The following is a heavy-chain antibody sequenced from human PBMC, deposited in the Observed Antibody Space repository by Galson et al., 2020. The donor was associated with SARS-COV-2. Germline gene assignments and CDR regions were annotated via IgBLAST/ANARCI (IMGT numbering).Heavy chain of an antibody. D-gene: IGHD4-17*01. V-gene: IGHV3-74*01. J-gene: IGHJ6*02. CDR2: INSDGSST. Sequence: GESLKISCAASGFTFSTYWMHWVRQAPGKGLVWVSRINSDGSSTSYADSVKGRFTISRDNAKNTLYLQMNSLRAEDTAVYYCAIPPTTVVTSWDGNYYHGMDVWGQGTTVTVSS. CDR1: GFTFSTYW. CDR3: AIPPTTVVTSWDGNYYHGMDV.